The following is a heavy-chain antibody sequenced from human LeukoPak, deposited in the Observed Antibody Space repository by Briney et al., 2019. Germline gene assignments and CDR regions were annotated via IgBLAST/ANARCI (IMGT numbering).Heavy chain of an antibody. D-gene: IGHD1-26*01. V-gene: IGHV4-4*07. CDR2: SYTSGST. CDR1: GGSISSYY. Sequence: SETLSLTCTVSGGSISSYYWSWIRQPAGKGLEWIGRSYTSGSTNYNPSLKSRVTMSVDTSKKQISLKLSSVTAADTAVYYCARDFTDSGSSLVYYYYYYMDVWGKGTTVTVSS. CDR3: ARDFTDSGSSLVYYYYYYMDV. J-gene: IGHJ6*03.